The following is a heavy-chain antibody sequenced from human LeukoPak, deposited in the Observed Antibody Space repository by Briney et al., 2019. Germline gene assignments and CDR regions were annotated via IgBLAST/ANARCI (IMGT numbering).Heavy chain of an antibody. J-gene: IGHJ3*02. CDR2: IYTSGST. CDR1: GGSISSDSYY. Sequence: SQTLSLTCTVSGGSISSDSYYWSWIRQPAGKGLEWIGRIYTSGSTNYNPSLKSRVTISVDTSKNQFSLKLSSVTAADTAVYYCARVYYDSSGDSAFDIWGQGTMVTVSS. CDR3: ARVYYDSSGDSAFDI. V-gene: IGHV4-61*02. D-gene: IGHD3-22*01.